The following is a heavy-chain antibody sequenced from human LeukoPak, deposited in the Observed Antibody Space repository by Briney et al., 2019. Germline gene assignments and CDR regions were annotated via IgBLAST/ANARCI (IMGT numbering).Heavy chain of an antibody. J-gene: IGHJ4*02. V-gene: IGHV6-1*01. Sequence: SQTLSLTCAISGDGVSSNSAAWNWIRQSPSRGLEWLGRTYYRSKWYNDYAVSVKNRITINPDTSKNQFALQLNSVTPEDTAVYYCAKVVGVTIDVWGQGTLVTVSS. CDR1: GDGVSSNSAA. CDR2: TYYRSKWYN. D-gene: IGHD1-26*01. CDR3: AKVVGVTIDV.